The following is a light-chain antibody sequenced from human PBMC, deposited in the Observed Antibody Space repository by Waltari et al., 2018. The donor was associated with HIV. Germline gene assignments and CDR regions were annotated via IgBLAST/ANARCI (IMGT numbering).Light chain of an antibody. CDR2: YDD. J-gene: IGLJ2*01. Sequence: QSVLTQSPPVSEAPRQRVTISCSGSSPNIGNNAVNWYQQLPGKATKLLIYYDDLLPAGVSDRFSGSKSGTSASLAISVLQSEDEADYYCAAAWDDSLNGPVFGGGTKLTVL. V-gene: IGLV1-36*01. CDR1: SPNIGNNA. CDR3: AAAWDDSLNGPV.